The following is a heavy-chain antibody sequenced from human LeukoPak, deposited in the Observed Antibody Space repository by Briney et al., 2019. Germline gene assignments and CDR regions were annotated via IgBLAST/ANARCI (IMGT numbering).Heavy chain of an antibody. CDR1: GYTSTTYY. V-gene: IGHV1-46*01. J-gene: IGHJ4*02. D-gene: IGHD3-16*01. CDR2: NNPREEIT. Sequence: ASVTVSCKASGYTSTTYYMHWVRQPPGQGLEWMGINNPREEITSYAEKSLGRVTIISDPSTTTVCMELSSLTSEDTAVYYCTATRVWGRVEYWGQGTMVTVSS. CDR3: TATRVWGRVEY.